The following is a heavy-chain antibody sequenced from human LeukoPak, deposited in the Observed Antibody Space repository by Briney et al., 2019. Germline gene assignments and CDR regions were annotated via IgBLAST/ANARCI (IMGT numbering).Heavy chain of an antibody. Sequence: GASVKVSCKASVGTFSSYAISWVRQARGQGLAWMGRIIPIFGTANYAQKFQGRVTITTDESTSTAYIELSSLRSEDTAVYYCARVPHYDFWSGYYSYYYYMDVWGKGTTVTVSS. J-gene: IGHJ6*03. V-gene: IGHV1-69*05. D-gene: IGHD3-3*01. CDR3: ARVPHYDFWSGYYSYYYYMDV. CDR1: VGTFSSYA. CDR2: IIPIFGTA.